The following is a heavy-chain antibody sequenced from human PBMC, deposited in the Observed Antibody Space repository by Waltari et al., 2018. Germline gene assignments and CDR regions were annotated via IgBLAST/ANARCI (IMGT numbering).Heavy chain of an antibody. Sequence: EVQLVESGGGLVQPGRSLRLSCAASGFTFDDYAMHWVRQAPGKGLEWVSGISWNSGSIGDADSVKGRFTSSRDNAKNSLYLQMNSLRAEDTALYYRAKGGRGSLPAAISDYWGQGTLVTVSS. CDR2: ISWNSGSI. J-gene: IGHJ4*02. V-gene: IGHV3-9*01. CDR3: AKGGRGSLPAAISDY. D-gene: IGHD2-2*01. CDR1: GFTFDDYA.